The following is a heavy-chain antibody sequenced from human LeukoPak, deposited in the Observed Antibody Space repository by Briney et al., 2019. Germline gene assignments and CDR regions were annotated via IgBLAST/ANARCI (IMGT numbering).Heavy chain of an antibody. Sequence: GGSLRLSCAASGFTFSDYFMSWIRQAPGKGLEWLSYISGSDTIYYADSVKGRFTISRDNAKNSLFLQVYSLTAEDTATYYCARLRTGRFSTSWFDYWGQGSLVTVSS. CDR2: ISGSDTI. CDR3: ARLRTGRFSTSWFDY. J-gene: IGHJ4*02. D-gene: IGHD6-13*01. V-gene: IGHV3-69-1*01. CDR1: GFTFSDYF.